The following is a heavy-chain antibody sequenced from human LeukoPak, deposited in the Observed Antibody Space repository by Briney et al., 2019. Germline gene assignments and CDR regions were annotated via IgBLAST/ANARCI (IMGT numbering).Heavy chain of an antibody. CDR2: ISYDGSNK. V-gene: IGHV3-30-3*01. Sequence: GGSLRLSCAASGFTFSSYAMHWVRQAPGKGLEWVAVISYDGSNKYYADSVKGRFTISRDNSKNTLYLQMNSLRAEDTAVYYCAKELGMATPKSDYWGQGTLVTVSS. CDR3: AKELGMATPKSDY. J-gene: IGHJ4*02. D-gene: IGHD5-24*01. CDR1: GFTFSSYA.